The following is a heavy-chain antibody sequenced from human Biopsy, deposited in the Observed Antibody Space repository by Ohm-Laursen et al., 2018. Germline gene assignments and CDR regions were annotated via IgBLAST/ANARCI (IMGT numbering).Heavy chain of an antibody. CDR1: GFTFTHAW. V-gene: IGHV3-30*18. CDR2: IFYDGSNT. J-gene: IGHJ6*02. CDR3: AKDRYNYTPIGGFSMDV. Sequence: LSCAASGFTFTHAWMSWVRQAPGKGLEWVAFIFYDGSNTYYADSVKGRFTISRDNSRDTLYLQMSSLRAEDTAVYYCAKDRYNYTPIGGFSMDVWGQGTTVTVSS. D-gene: IGHD5-18*01.